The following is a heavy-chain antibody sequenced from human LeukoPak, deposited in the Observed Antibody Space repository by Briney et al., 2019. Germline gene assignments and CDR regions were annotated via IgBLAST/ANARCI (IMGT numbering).Heavy chain of an antibody. Sequence: GGSLRLSCAASGFTFSNAWMSWVRQAPGKGLEWVGRIKSKTDGGTTDYAAPVKGRFTISRDDSKNTLYLQMNSLKTEDTAVYYCTTDVEGLGDYYYYYYMDVWGKGTTVTISS. CDR1: GFTFSNAW. J-gene: IGHJ6*03. V-gene: IGHV3-15*01. CDR3: TTDVEGLGDYYYYYYMDV. CDR2: IKSKTDGGTT. D-gene: IGHD1-1*01.